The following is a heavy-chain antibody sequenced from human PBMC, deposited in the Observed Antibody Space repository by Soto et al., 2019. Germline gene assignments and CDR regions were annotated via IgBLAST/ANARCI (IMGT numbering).Heavy chain of an antibody. D-gene: IGHD6-25*01. CDR1: GGSISSGGYS. Sequence: SETLSLTCAVSGGSISSGGYSWSWIRQPPGKGLEWIGYIYHSGSTYYNPSLKSRVTISVDWSKNQFSLKLSSVTAADTAVYYCARFSAPWYGMDVWGQGTTVTVS. V-gene: IGHV4-30-2*01. CDR2: IYHSGST. CDR3: ARFSAPWYGMDV. J-gene: IGHJ6*02.